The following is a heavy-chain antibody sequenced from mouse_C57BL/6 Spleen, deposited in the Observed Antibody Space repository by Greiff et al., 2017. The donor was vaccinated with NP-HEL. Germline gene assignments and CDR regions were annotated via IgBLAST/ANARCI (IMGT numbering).Heavy chain of an antibody. D-gene: IGHD1-1*01. V-gene: IGHV1-54*01. CDR1: GYAFTNYL. CDR3: ARSTTVVANWYFDV. CDR2: INPGSGGT. Sequence: QVQLQQSGAELVRPGPSVKVSCKASGYAFTNYLIEWVKQRPGQGLEWIGVINPGSGGTNYNEKFKGKATLTADKSSSTAYMELRSLTSEDSAVYFCARSTTVVANWYFDVWGTGTTVTVSS. J-gene: IGHJ1*03.